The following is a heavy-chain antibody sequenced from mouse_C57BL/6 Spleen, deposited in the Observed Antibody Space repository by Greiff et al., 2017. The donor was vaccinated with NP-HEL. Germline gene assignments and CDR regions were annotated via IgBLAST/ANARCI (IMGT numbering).Heavy chain of an antibody. CDR3: ARSPMGKDYFDY. Sequence: QVQLKESGAELVRPGTSVKVSCKASGYAFTNYLIEWVKQRPGQGLEWIGVINPGSGGTNYNEKFKGKATLTADKSSSTAYMQLSSLTSEDSAVYFCARSPMGKDYFDYWGQGTTLTVSS. CDR2: INPGSGGT. D-gene: IGHD1-1*02. CDR1: GYAFTNYL. J-gene: IGHJ2*01. V-gene: IGHV1-54*01.